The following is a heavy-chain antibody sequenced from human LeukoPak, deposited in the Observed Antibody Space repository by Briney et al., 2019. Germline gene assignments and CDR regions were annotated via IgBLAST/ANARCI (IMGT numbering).Heavy chain of an antibody. CDR1: GGPVSSGSYY. CDR3: ARVRGLFYDSSGYYLYYFDY. V-gene: IGHV4-61*01. Sequence: SETLSLTCTVSGGPVSSGSYYWSWIRQPPGKGLEWIGYIYYSGSTNYNPSLKSRVTISVDTSKNQFSLKLSSVTAADTAVYYCARVRGLFYDSSGYYLYYFDYWGQGTLVTVSS. J-gene: IGHJ4*02. D-gene: IGHD3-22*01. CDR2: IYYSGST.